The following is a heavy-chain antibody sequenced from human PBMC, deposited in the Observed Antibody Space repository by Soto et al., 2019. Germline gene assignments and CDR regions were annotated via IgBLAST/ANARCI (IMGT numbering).Heavy chain of an antibody. V-gene: IGHV4-39*01. CDR3: ASQSSYCSNGICYIFYFDY. CDR2: LYYSGST. J-gene: IGHJ4*02. CDR1: GGSITINSYY. D-gene: IGHD2-8*01. Sequence: PSETLSLTYTVSGGSITINSYYWGWIRQPPGKELEWIGSLYYSGSTYYNPSLKSRVTISVDTSKNQFSLDLNSVTAADTAVYYCASQSSYCSNGICYIFYFDYWGQGTLVTVSS.